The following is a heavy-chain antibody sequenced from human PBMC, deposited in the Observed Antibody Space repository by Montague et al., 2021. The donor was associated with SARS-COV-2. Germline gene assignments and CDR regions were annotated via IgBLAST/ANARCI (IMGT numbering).Heavy chain of an antibody. J-gene: IGHJ6*02. CDR3: ARGGTYHYGMDV. Sequence: SETLSLTCSILVACNTGADWKSTRLNPSDHGLSYAVVCFYAENTNYNPSLKSRVTIFIDKSKNHFSLQLSSVTAADTAVYYCARGGTYHYGMDVWGQGTTVAVSS. V-gene: IGHV4/OR15-8*02. D-gene: IGHD3-16*01. CDR2: CFYAENT. CDR1: VACNTGADW.